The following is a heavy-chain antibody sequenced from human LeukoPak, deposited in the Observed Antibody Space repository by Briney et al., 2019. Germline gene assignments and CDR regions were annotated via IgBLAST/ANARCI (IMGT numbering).Heavy chain of an antibody. CDR1: GFTFSSYS. CDR3: ARETYCTNTSCPIGDHFDY. D-gene: IGHD2-2*01. Sequence: GGSLRLSCAASGFTFSSYSMNWVRQAPGKGLEWVSSISSSSSYIYYADSVKGRFTISRDNAKNSLYLQMNSLRAEDTAVYYCARETYCTNTSCPIGDHFDYWGQGTLVTVSS. CDR2: ISSSSSYI. J-gene: IGHJ4*02. V-gene: IGHV3-21*01.